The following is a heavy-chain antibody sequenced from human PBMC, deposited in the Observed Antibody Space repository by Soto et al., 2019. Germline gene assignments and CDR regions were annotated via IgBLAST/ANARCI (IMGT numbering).Heavy chain of an antibody. V-gene: IGHV3-30*18. CDR3: AKDEGRDYYYYYGMDA. CDR2: ISMDGNNK. CDR1: GFIFRTYG. J-gene: IGHJ6*02. Sequence: LRLSCAASGFIFRTYGMHWVRQAPGKGLEWVAVISMDGNNKYYADSVKGRITISRDNSKNTLYLEMNSLRAEDTAVYYCAKDEGRDYYYYYGMDAWGQGTTVTVSS.